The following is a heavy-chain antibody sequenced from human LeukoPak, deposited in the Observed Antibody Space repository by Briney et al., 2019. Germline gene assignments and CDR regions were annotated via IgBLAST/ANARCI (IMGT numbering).Heavy chain of an antibody. CDR3: ARAWGSGSSGWFDP. D-gene: IGHD3-10*01. V-gene: IGHV4-39*01. J-gene: IGHJ5*02. CDR1: RGSISSSSYY. CDR2: IFYSGST. Sequence: SETLSLTCTVSRGSISSSSYYWGWIRQPPGKGLEWIGSIFYSGSTYYNPSLKSRVTISVDTSKNQFSLKLSSVTAADTAVYYCARAWGSGSSGWFDPWGQGTLVTVSS.